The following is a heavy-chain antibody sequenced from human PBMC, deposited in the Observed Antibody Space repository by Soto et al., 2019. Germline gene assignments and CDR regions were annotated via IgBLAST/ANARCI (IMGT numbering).Heavy chain of an antibody. CDR1: GFTVSSNY. D-gene: IGHD3-9*01. CDR3: ARGLRGWAGYPHQYYFDY. Sequence: EVQLVESGGGLVQPGGSLRLSCAASGFTVSSNYMSWVRQAPGKGLEWVSVIYSGGSTYYADSVKGRFTISRHNSKNTLYLQMNSLRAEDTAVYYCARGLRGWAGYPHQYYFDYWGQGTLVTVSS. CDR2: IYSGGST. J-gene: IGHJ4*02. V-gene: IGHV3-53*04.